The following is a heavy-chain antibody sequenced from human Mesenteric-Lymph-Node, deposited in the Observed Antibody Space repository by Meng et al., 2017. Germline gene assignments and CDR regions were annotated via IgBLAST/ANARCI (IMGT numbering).Heavy chain of an antibody. J-gene: IGHJ4*02. CDR1: GYSISSGYY. V-gene: IGHV4-38-2*01. D-gene: IGHD2-2*01. Sequence: SETLSLTCAVSGYSISSGYYWGWIRQPPGKGLEWIGSIYHSGSTYYNPSLKSRVTISVDTSKNQFSQKLSSVTAADTAVYYCARGYCSSTSCYYFDYWGQGTLVTVSS. CDR2: IYHSGST. CDR3: ARGYCSSTSCYYFDY.